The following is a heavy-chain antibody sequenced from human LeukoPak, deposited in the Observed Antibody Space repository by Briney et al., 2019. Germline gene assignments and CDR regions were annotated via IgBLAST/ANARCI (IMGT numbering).Heavy chain of an antibody. CDR3: ARAGGYCGRISCPYYFDY. CDR1: GYVFTIYG. V-gene: IGHV1-18*01. CDR2: ISPYNGNT. D-gene: IGHD2-15*01. Sequence: GASVKVSCKASGYVFTIYGISWVRQAPGQGLEWVGWISPYNGNTNYAQKLQGRVTMTTDTSTSTAYMELSSLRSEDTAVYYCARAGGYCGRISCPYYFDYWGQGSLVAVSS. J-gene: IGHJ4*02.